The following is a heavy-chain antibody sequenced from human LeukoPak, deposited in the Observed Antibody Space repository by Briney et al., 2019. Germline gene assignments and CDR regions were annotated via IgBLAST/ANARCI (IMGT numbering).Heavy chain of an antibody. V-gene: IGHV3-30*04. CDR3: ARSGRWALYFDY. D-gene: IGHD5-12*01. J-gene: IGHJ4*02. CDR1: GFTFSSYA. CDR2: ISYDGSNK. Sequence: PGRSLRLSCAASGFTFSSYAMHWVRQAPGKGLEWVAVISYDGSNKYYADSVKGRFTISRDNSKNTLYLQMNSLRAEDTAVYYCARSGRWALYFDYWGQGTLVTVSS.